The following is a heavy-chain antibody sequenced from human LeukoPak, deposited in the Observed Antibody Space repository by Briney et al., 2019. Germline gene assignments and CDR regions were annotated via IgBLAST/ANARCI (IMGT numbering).Heavy chain of an antibody. CDR3: ARDKGSGWSRAHAFDI. J-gene: IGHJ3*02. CDR2: ISAYNGNT. CDR1: GYTFTSYG. V-gene: IGHV1-18*01. Sequence: ASVKVSCKASGYTFTSYGISWVRQAPGQGLEWMGWISAYNGNTNYAQKLQGRVTMTTDTSTSTAYMELRSLRSDDTAVYYCARDKGSGWSRAHAFDIWGQGTMVTVSS. D-gene: IGHD6-13*01.